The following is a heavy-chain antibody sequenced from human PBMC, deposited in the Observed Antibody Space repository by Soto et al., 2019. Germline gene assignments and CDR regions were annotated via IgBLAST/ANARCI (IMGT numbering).Heavy chain of an antibody. J-gene: IGHJ4*02. CDR3: ARGRGSGWTTIEY. CDR2: IIHSGTT. D-gene: IGHD6-19*01. V-gene: IGHV4-34*01. Sequence: WIGIRQPPGKGLEWIGEIIHSGTTNYNPSLKSRVTMSIDTSKNQFSLSLSSVTAADTAVYYCARGRGSGWTTIEYWGQGALVTVSS.